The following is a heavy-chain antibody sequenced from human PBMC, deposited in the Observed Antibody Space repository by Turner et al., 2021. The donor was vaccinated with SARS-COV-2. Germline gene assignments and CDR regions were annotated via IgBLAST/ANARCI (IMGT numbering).Heavy chain of an antibody. D-gene: IGHD2-8*01. J-gene: IGHJ5*02. V-gene: IGHV1-24*01. CDR1: GYTLTELS. Sequence: QVQLVQSGAEVQKPGASVKLCCKVSGYTLTELSMHWVRQAPGKGLEWMGGCDPEDGETIYEQKYQGRVTMTEDTSTDTAYMELSSLRSEDTAVYYCATAPPYGPNGVCPNGFDPWGQGTLVTVSS. CDR3: ATAPPYGPNGVCPNGFDP. CDR2: CDPEDGET.